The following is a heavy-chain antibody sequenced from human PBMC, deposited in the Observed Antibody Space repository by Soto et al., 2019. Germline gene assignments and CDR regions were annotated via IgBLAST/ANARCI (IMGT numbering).Heavy chain of an antibody. J-gene: IGHJ5*02. V-gene: IGHV3-23*01. CDR1: GFTFSSYA. Sequence: GGSLRLSCAASGFTFSSYAMSWVRQAPGKGLEWVSAISGSGGSTYYADSVKGRFTISRDNSKNTLYLRMNSLRAEDTAVYYCAKEPIAVAGRGGYNWFDPWGQGTLVTVSS. CDR3: AKEPIAVAGRGGYNWFDP. D-gene: IGHD6-19*01. CDR2: ISGSGGST.